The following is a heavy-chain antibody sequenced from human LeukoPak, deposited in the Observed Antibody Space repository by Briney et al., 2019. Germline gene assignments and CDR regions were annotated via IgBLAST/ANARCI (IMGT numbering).Heavy chain of an antibody. Sequence: GGSLRLSCAVSGFTFSDYSMIWVRQAPGRGLEFVSSMSGGGSYIFYADSLKGRFTVSRDNAKGSLYLQMNSLRAEDTAVYYCARDPYCSSTSCYCDYWGQGTLVTVSS. CDR2: MSGGGSYI. V-gene: IGHV3-21*01. J-gene: IGHJ4*02. D-gene: IGHD2-2*01. CDR1: GFTFSDYS. CDR3: ARDPYCSSTSCYCDY.